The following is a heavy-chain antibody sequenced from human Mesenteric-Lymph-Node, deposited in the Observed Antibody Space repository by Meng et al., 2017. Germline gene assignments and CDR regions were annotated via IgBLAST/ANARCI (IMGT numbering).Heavy chain of an antibody. CDR2: IWHAGGT. V-gene: IGHV4-4*02. D-gene: IGHD6-19*01. J-gene: IGHJ4*02. CDR3: AIDGSGWQQEDF. Sequence: GQQKGRGPGRVKPSEALSPTGIGSGGSMNKDHWCSWVRQTPGKGLEWLGEIWHAGGTNYNPSFKSRVSMSIDKSKNQFSLKLTSVTAADTAIYYCAIDGSGWQQEDFWGQGTLVTVSS. CDR1: GGSMNKDHW.